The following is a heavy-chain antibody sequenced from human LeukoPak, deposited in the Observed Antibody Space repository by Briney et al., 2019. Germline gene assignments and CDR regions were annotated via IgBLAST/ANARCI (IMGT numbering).Heavy chain of an antibody. CDR1: GGSISSGGYY. CDR2: IYHSGST. CDR3: AREHNTIFGVVMSWFDP. V-gene: IGHV4-30-2*05. Sequence: SQTLSLTCTVSGGSISSGGYYWSWIRQPPGKGLEWIGYIYHSGSTYYNPSLKSRVTISVDTSKNQFSLKLSSVTAADTAVYYCAREHNTIFGVVMSWFDPWGQGTLVTVSS. D-gene: IGHD3-3*01. J-gene: IGHJ5*02.